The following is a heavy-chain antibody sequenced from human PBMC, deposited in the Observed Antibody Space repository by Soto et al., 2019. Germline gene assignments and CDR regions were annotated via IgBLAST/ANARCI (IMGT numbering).Heavy chain of an antibody. CDR3: ARKDSRSNPVDY. V-gene: IGHV3-30*04. CDR1: GFTFSGYA. CDR2: ISYDGSNK. Sequence: GGSLRLCCAASGFTFSGYAMHWVRQAPGKGLEWVAVISYDGSNKYYADSVKGRFTISRDNSKNTLYLQMNSLRAEDTAVYYCARKDSRSNPVDYSGQGTPVTVS. D-gene: IGHD6-6*01. J-gene: IGHJ4*02.